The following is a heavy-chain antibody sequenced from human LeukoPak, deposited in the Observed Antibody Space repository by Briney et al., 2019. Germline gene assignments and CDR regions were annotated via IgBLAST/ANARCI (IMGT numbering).Heavy chain of an antibody. CDR2: IYYSGST. CDR1: GGSISSYY. Sequence: SETLSLTCTVSGGSISSYYWSWIRQPPGKGLEWIGYIYYSGSTNYNPSLKSRVTISVDTSKNQFSLKLSSVTAADTAVYFCARDLWEQLEGSYYYMDVWGKGTTVTVSS. CDR3: ARDLWEQLEGSYYYMDV. D-gene: IGHD6-6*01. J-gene: IGHJ6*03. V-gene: IGHV4-59*01.